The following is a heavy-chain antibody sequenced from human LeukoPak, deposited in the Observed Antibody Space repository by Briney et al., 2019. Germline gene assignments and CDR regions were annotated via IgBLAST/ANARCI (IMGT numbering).Heavy chain of an antibody. Sequence: SETLSLTCTVSGGSISSYYWSWIRQPPGKGLEWIGYIYYSGSTNYNPSLKSRVTISVDTSKNQFSLKLSSVTAADTAVYYCARGYDFWSGYYGYWGPGTLVTVSS. J-gene: IGHJ4*02. CDR3: ARGYDFWSGYYGY. CDR2: IYYSGST. CDR1: GGSISSYY. D-gene: IGHD3-3*01. V-gene: IGHV4-59*01.